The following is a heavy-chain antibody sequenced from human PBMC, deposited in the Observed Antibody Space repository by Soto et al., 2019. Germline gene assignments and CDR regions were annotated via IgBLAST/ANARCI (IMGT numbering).Heavy chain of an antibody. CDR3: ARGITILFRFDP. V-gene: IGHV1-69*02. CDR2: IIAINGIT. CDR1: GGTSSSYT. J-gene: IGHJ5*02. Sequence: GASVKVSCKASGGTSSSYTISWVRQAPGQRLEWMGRIIAINGITKYSQKFQGRVTITTDTSASTAYMELSSLRSEDTAVYYCARGITILFRFDPWGQGTLVTVSS. D-gene: IGHD3-3*01.